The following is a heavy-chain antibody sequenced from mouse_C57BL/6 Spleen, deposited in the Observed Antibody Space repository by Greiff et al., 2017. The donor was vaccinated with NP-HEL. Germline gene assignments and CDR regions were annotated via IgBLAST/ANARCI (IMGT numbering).Heavy chain of an antibody. CDR3: SRSYYGSSYCAY. D-gene: IGHD1-1*01. Sequence: EVQLQQSGPELVKPGASVKMSCKASGYTFTDYNMHWVKQSHGQSLAWIGYINPNNGGTSYNQKFKGKATLTVNKSSSTAYMELRSLTSEDSAVYYCSRSYYGSSYCAYWGQGTTLTVSS. CDR2: INPNNGGT. CDR1: GYTFTDYN. V-gene: IGHV1-22*01. J-gene: IGHJ2*01.